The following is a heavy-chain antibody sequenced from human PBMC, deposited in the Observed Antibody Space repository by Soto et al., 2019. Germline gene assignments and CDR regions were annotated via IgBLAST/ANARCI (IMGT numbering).Heavy chain of an antibody. CDR1: GGTFSSYT. D-gene: IGHD5-18*01. V-gene: IGHV1-69*04. J-gene: IGHJ6*02. CDR2: IIPILGIA. Sequence: SVKVSCKASGGTFSSYTISWVRQAPGQGLEWMGRIIPILGIANYAQKFQGRVTITADKSTSTAYMELSSLRSGDTAVYYCAREDRGYSYEGTYYYYGMDVWGQ. CDR3: AREDRGYSYEGTYYYYGMDV.